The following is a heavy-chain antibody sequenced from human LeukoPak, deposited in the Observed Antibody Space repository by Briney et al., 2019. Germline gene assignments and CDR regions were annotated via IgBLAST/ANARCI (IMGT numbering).Heavy chain of an antibody. CDR1: GGSLTDYF. D-gene: IGHD3-22*01. CDR3: ARGRIAKIVVVHSFSYGMDV. J-gene: IGHJ6*02. V-gene: IGHV4-34*01. CDR2: INDYTGDT. Sequence: SETLSLTCIVLGGSLTDYFWTWIRHSPGKGLEWIGEINDYTGDTKYNPSLNSRVSISLEKSKNQLSLELRSVTAADTAVYYCARGRIAKIVVVHSFSYGMDVWGQGTTVTVSS.